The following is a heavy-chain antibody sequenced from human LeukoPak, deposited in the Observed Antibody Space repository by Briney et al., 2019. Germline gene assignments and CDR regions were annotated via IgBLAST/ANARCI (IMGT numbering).Heavy chain of an antibody. J-gene: IGHJ4*02. Sequence: GGSLRLSCAASGSNVSTNNMNWVRQAPGKGLEWVSVIYRGGSTLNANSVKGRFTISRDSSRNTLFLQMNSLRAEDTAVYYCARGYSSADYWGQGTLVTVSS. V-gene: IGHV3-53*01. CDR3: ARGYSSADY. CDR1: GSNVSTNN. D-gene: IGHD5-18*01. CDR2: IYRGGST.